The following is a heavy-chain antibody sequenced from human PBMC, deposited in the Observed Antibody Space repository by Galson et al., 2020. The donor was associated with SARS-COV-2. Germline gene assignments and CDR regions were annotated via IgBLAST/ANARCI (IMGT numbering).Heavy chain of an antibody. V-gene: IGHV4-34*01. CDR2: ISHSGST. Sequence: SETLSLTCAVYGGSFSDYSWTWVRQPPGKGLEWIGEISHSGSTNYSPSLKSRVFMSVDTSKNQFSLKLSPVTAADTAVYYCARGGSRPIMVFDYYYFYMDVWGKGTTVTVSS. CDR3: ARGGSRPIMVFDYYYFYMDV. CDR1: GGSFSDYS. J-gene: IGHJ6*03. D-gene: IGHD2-8*01.